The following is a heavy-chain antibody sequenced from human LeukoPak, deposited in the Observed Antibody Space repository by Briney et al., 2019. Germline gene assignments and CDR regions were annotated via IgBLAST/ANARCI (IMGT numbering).Heavy chain of an antibody. V-gene: IGHV3-7*03. CDR1: GFTFSSYW. D-gene: IGHD3-22*01. CDR2: IKQDGSEK. CDR3: ARSYDSSGYYYLFY. Sequence: VQPGGSLRLSCAASGFTFSSYWMSWVRQAPGKGLEWVANIKQDGSEKYYVDSVKGRFTISRDNAKNSLYLQMNSLRAEDTALYYCARSYDSSGYYYLFYWGQRTLVTVSS. J-gene: IGHJ4*02.